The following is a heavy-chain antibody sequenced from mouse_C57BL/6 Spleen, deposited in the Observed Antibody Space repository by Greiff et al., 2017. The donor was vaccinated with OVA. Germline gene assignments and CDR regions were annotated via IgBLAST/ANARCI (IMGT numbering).Heavy chain of an antibody. V-gene: IGHV1-42*01. CDR2: INPSTGGT. CDR1: GYSFTGYY. CDR3: ARGSSWFAY. D-gene: IGHD6-1*01. Sequence: EVMLVESGPELVKPGASVKISCKASGYSFTGYYMNWVKQSPEKSLEWIGEINPSTGGTTYNQKFKANATLTVDKSSSTAYMQLKSLTSEDSAVYYCARGSSWFAYWGQGTLVTVSA. J-gene: IGHJ3*01.